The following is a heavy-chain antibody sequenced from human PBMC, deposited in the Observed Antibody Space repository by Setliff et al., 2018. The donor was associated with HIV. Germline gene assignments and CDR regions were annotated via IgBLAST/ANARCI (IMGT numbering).Heavy chain of an antibody. CDR3: ATGIRGPYSSSWYNT. CDR1: GGSLSDSY. D-gene: IGHD6-13*01. J-gene: IGHJ5*02. V-gene: IGHV4-34*01. CDR2: INHRGNT. Sequence: PSETLSLTCAVYGGSLSDSYWSWIRQPPGKGLEWIGEINHRGNTNYNPSLKSRVTISVDTSKNQFSLKVTSLTAADTAVYYRATGIRGPYSSSWYNTWGQGTLVTVSS.